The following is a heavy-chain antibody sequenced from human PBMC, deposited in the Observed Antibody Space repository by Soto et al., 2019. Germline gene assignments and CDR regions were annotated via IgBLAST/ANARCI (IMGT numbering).Heavy chain of an antibody. V-gene: IGHV3-7*01. J-gene: IGHJ6*02. CDR1: GFTFGYYW. CDR2: IKWDASEK. CDR3: AKDRGDCRSTSCYSLPNDYYYGMDV. Sequence: PGGSLRLSCAASGFTFGYYWMSWVRQAPGKGLEWLATIKWDASEKKYVDSVKGRFTMSRDNAKNSVYLQMDSLRAEDTAVYYCAKDRGDCRSTSCYSLPNDYYYGMDVWGQGTTVTVSS. D-gene: IGHD2-2*02.